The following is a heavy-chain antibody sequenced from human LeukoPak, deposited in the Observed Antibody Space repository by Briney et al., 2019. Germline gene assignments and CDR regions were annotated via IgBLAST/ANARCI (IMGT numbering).Heavy chain of an antibody. CDR2: IYYSGRT. Sequence: SETLSLTCTVSAGSISSSNYYWGWIRQPPGKGLEWIGSIYYSGRTYYNPSLKSRVTISVDTSTNQFSLKLSSVTAADTAVYFCARGGRLLGKFDYWGQGTLVTVSS. V-gene: IGHV4-39*07. CDR3: ARGGRLLGKFDY. J-gene: IGHJ4*02. D-gene: IGHD3-22*01. CDR1: AGSISSSNYY.